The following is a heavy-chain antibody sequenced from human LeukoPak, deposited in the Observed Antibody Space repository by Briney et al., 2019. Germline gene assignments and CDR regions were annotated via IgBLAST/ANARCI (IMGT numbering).Heavy chain of an antibody. J-gene: IGHJ6*02. D-gene: IGHD5-12*01. Sequence: PSETLSLTCTVSGYSITSGYYWGWIRQPPGKGLEWIGSIYHSGSTYYNSSLKSRVTMSVDTSKNQFSLKLSSVTAADTAVYYCARGGRGFYGMDVWGQGTTVTVSS. CDR3: ARGGRGFYGMDV. V-gene: IGHV4-38-2*02. CDR1: GYSITSGYY. CDR2: IYHSGST.